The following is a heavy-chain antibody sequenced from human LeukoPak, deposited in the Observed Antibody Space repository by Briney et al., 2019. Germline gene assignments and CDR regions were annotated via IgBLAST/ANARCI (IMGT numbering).Heavy chain of an antibody. CDR1: GGSISSSTYY. Sequence: SETLSLTCTVSGGSISSSTYYWAWVRQPPGKGLEWIASIYYSGSTYYNPSLKSRVTISVDTSKNQFSLNRISVTAADTAYYMDVWGKRTTVTGSS. CDR2: IYYSGST. V-gene: IGHV4-39*07. J-gene: IGHJ6*03. CDR3: V.